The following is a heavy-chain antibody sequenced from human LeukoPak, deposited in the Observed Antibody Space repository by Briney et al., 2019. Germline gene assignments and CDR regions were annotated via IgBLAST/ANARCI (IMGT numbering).Heavy chain of an antibody. D-gene: IGHD3-10*01. CDR2: IKSKTDGGTT. J-gene: IGHJ4*02. CDR3: TTDLWFGELSVDY. CDR1: GFTFSNAW. Sequence: GGSLRLSCAASGFTFSNAWISWVRQAPGKGLEWVGRIKSKTDGGTTDYAAPVKGRFTISRDDSKNTLYLQMNSLKTEDTAVYYCTTDLWFGELSVDYWGQGTLVTVSS. V-gene: IGHV3-15*01.